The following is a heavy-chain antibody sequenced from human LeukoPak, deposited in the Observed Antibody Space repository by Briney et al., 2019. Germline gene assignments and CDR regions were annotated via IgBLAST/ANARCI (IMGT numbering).Heavy chain of an antibody. Sequence: SETLSLTCTVSGASISSHCWSWIRQPPGRGLEWIGYICYSGSTNYNPSLKSRVTISVDTSKNQFSLKLSSVTAADTAVYYCARAPYGSGTFDYWGQGTLVTVSS. D-gene: IGHD3-10*01. J-gene: IGHJ4*02. CDR2: ICYSGST. CDR1: GASISSHC. V-gene: IGHV4-59*11. CDR3: ARAPYGSGTFDY.